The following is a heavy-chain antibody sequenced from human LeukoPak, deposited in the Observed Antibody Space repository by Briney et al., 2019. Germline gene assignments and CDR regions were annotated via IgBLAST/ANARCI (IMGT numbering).Heavy chain of an antibody. J-gene: IGHJ4*02. Sequence: GGSLRLSCAASGFTFSSYWMSWVRQAPGKGLEWVSGISWNSGSIGYADSVKGRFTISRDNAKNSLYLQMNSLRAEDTALYYCAKDTTHYYDSSGTFDYWGQGTLVTVSS. D-gene: IGHD3-22*01. CDR2: ISWNSGSI. V-gene: IGHV3-9*01. CDR3: AKDTTHYYDSSGTFDY. CDR1: GFTFSSYW.